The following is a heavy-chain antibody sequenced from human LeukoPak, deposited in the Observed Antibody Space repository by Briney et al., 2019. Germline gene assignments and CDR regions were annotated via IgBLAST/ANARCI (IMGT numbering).Heavy chain of an antibody. Sequence: PGGSLRLSCAASGLTFSSYAMHWVRQAPGKGLEWVAVISYDGSNKYYADSVKGRFTISRDNSKNTLYLQMNSLRAEDTAVYYCARDRLAVVGRYFDYWGQGTLVTVSS. CDR1: GLTFSSYA. D-gene: IGHD6-19*01. J-gene: IGHJ4*02. CDR3: ARDRLAVVGRYFDY. V-gene: IGHV3-30-3*01. CDR2: ISYDGSNK.